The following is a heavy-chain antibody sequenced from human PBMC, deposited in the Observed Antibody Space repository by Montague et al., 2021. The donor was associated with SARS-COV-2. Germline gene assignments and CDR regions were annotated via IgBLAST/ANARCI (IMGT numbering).Heavy chain of an antibody. CDR2: VNHSGST. Sequence: SETLSLTCAVYGGSFSGYYWSWIRQPPGKGLEWIGEVNHSGSTNYNPSLKSRVTISVDTSKNQFSLKMNSVSAADTAVYYCARGQVTIFGVLIRLAAAGALDIWGRGTMVSVSS. CDR3: ARGQVTIFGVLIRLAAAGALDI. V-gene: IGHV4-34*01. CDR1: GGSFSGYY. D-gene: IGHD3-3*01. J-gene: IGHJ3*02.